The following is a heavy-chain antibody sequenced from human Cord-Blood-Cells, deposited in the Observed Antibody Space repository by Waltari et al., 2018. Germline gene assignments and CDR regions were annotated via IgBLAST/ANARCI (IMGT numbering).Heavy chain of an antibody. Sequence: QVQLVQSGAEVKKPGSSVKVSCKASGGTFSSYAISWVRQAPGQGLEWMGGIIPIFGTANAARKCQGRVTITADESTSTAYMELSSLRSEDTAVYYCAGGSRCTGGVCYTEHYYYGMDVWGQGTTVTVSS. J-gene: IGHJ6*02. V-gene: IGHV1-69*01. D-gene: IGHD2-8*02. CDR2: IIPIFGTA. CDR3: AGGSRCTGGVCYTEHYYYGMDV. CDR1: GGTFSSYA.